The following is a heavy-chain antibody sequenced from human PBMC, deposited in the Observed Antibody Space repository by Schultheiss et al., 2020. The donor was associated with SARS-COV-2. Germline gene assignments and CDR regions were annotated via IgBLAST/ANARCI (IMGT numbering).Heavy chain of an antibody. CDR3: TTPLDYYDSSGYDY. J-gene: IGHJ4*02. CDR1: GFTFSNAW. D-gene: IGHD3-22*01. Sequence: GESLKISCAASGFTFSNAWMSWVRQAPGKGLEWVGRIKSKTDGGTTDYAAPVKGRFTISRDDSKNTLYLQMNSLKTEDTAVYYCTTPLDYYDSSGYDYWGQGTLVTVSS. V-gene: IGHV3-15*01. CDR2: IKSKTDGGTT.